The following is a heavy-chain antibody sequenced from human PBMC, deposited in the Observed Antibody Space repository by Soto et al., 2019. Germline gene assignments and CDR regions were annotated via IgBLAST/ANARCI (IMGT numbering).Heavy chain of an antibody. CDR1: GFSLITTW. V-gene: IGHV3-74*01. CDR2: ITRGDSNT. CDR3: AREYYYSIDY. J-gene: IGHJ4*02. Sequence: EVQLVESGGGLVQPGGSLRLSCANSGFSLITTWMHWVLQALGKGLALVARITRGDSNTDYVDPVKGRFTISRDSAKNTLYLQMNSLTADDTAVYYCAREYYYSIDYWGRGTLVTVSS. D-gene: IGHD3-10*01.